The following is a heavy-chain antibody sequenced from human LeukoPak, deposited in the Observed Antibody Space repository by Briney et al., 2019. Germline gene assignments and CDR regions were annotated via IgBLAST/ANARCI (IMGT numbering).Heavy chain of an antibody. CDR1: GYTFTSYA. D-gene: IGHD3-22*01. Sequence: ASVKVSCKASGYTFTSYAMNWVRQAPGQGLEWMGWISAYNGNTNYAQKLQGRVTMTTDTSTSTAYMELRSLRSDDTAVYYCARDGYYDSKGSFDIWGQGTMVTVSS. J-gene: IGHJ3*02. V-gene: IGHV1-18*01. CDR2: ISAYNGNT. CDR3: ARDGYYDSKGSFDI.